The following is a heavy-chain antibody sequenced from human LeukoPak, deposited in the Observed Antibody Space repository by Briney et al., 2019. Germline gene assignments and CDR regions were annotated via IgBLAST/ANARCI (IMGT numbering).Heavy chain of an antibody. Sequence: AGSLKISCKGSGYSIISYWIGWVRQMPGKGLEWMGTIYPGDPDTRYSPAFEGHVTISADKSISTAYLQWSMLKASDTAMYYAARHIANLDALDIWGQGTMVTVSS. CDR2: IYPGDPDT. CDR3: ARHIANLDALDI. CDR1: GYSIISYW. D-gene: IGHD6-13*01. J-gene: IGHJ3*02. V-gene: IGHV5-51*01.